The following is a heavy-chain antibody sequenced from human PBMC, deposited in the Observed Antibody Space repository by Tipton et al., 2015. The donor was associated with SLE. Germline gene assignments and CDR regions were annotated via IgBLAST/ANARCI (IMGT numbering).Heavy chain of an antibody. CDR3: ARSIAAAGGDFDH. V-gene: IGHV4-4*07. CDR1: DGSISDYY. J-gene: IGHJ4*02. CDR2: IYASGST. D-gene: IGHD6-25*01. Sequence: TLSLTCTVSDGSISDYYWTWIRQPAGEGLEWIGRIYASGSTNYNPSLRSRAAMSVDTSKSHFSLKLTSVTAADTAVYYCARSIAAAGGDFDHWGQGTLVAVSS.